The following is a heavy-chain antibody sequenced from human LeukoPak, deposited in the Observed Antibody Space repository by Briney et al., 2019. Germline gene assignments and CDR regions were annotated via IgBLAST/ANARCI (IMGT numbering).Heavy chain of an antibody. CDR3: ARWAEGAPYSSSSNNWFDP. V-gene: IGHV4-31*03. Sequence: SETLSLTCTVSGGSISSGGYYWSWIRQHPGKGLEWIGYIYYSGSTYYNPSLKSRVTISVDTSKNQFSLKLSSVTAADTAVYYCARWAEGAPYSSSSNNWFDPWGQGTLVTVSS. CDR1: GGSISSGGYY. D-gene: IGHD6-6*01. CDR2: IYYSGST. J-gene: IGHJ5*02.